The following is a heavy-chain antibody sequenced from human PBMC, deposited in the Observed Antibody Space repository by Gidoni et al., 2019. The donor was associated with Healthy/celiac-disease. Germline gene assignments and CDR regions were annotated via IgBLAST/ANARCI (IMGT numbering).Heavy chain of an antibody. Sequence: EVQLVESGGGLVQPGGSLRLSCAASGFTVSSNYMSWVRQAPGKGLEWVSVIYSGGSTYYADSVKGRFTISRDNSKNTLYLQMNSLRAEDTAVYYCASKAVVVPAARIYYYYMDVWGKGTTVTVSS. V-gene: IGHV3-66*01. CDR1: GFTVSSNY. CDR2: IYSGGST. D-gene: IGHD2-2*01. J-gene: IGHJ6*03. CDR3: ASKAVVVPAARIYYYYMDV.